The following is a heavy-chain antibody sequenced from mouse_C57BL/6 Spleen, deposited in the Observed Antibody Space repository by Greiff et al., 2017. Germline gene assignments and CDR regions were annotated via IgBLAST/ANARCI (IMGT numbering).Heavy chain of an antibody. Sequence: VQLKQSGPELVKPGASVKMSCKASGYTFTDYNMHWVKQSHGKSLEWIGYINPNNGGTSYNQKFKGKATLTVNKSSSTAYMELRSLTSGDSAVYYCARRGMGVTPYYYAMDYWGQGTSVTVSS. CDR2: INPNNGGT. CDR3: ARRGMGVTPYYYAMDY. CDR1: GYTFTDYN. V-gene: IGHV1-22*01. D-gene: IGHD2-2*01. J-gene: IGHJ4*01.